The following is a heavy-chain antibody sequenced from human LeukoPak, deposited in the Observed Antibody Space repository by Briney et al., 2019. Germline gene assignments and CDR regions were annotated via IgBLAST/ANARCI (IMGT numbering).Heavy chain of an antibody. Sequence: GGSLRLSCAASGFTVSSNYMSWVRQAPGKGLEWVSVIYSGGSTYYADSVKGRFTISRDNSKNTLYLQMNSLRAEDTAVYYCARSSGRLGELSFGYWGQGTLVTVSS. D-gene: IGHD3-16*02. CDR2: IYSGGST. CDR1: GFTVSSNY. J-gene: IGHJ4*02. CDR3: ARSSGRLGELSFGY. V-gene: IGHV3-66*01.